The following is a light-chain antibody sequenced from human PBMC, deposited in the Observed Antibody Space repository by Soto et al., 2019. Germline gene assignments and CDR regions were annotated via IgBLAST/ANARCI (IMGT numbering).Light chain of an antibody. Sequence: QSALTQPPSASGSPGQSVTISCTGTSSDVGAYNYVSWYQQHPGKAPKLMIYDVSKRPSGVPYRFSGSKSGNAASLTISGLQADDEADYYCCTDAGTYKVFGTGTKLTVL. CDR3: CTDAGTYKV. J-gene: IGLJ1*01. CDR2: DVS. CDR1: SSDVGAYNY. V-gene: IGLV2-8*01.